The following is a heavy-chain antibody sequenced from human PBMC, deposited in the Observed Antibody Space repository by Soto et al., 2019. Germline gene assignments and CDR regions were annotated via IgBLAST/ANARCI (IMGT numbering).Heavy chain of an antibody. CDR1: GGSISSYY. CDR2: IYTSGST. Sequence: SETLSLTCTVSGGSISSYYWSWIRQPAGKGLEWVGRIYTSGSTNYNPSLKSRVTMSVDTSKNQFSLKLSSVTAADTAVYYCARAPYYYDSSGYYYFWFDPWGQGTLVPVSS. D-gene: IGHD3-22*01. J-gene: IGHJ5*02. V-gene: IGHV4-4*07. CDR3: ARAPYYYDSSGYYYFWFDP.